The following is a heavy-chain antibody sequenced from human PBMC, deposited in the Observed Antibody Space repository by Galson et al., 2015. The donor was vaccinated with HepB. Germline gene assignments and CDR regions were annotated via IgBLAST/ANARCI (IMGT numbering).Heavy chain of an antibody. Sequence: SLRLSCAASGFTFSAYAMSWVRQAPGKGLEWVSGTSGSGDTTYYADSVKGRFTISRDNSKNTLYLQMNSLRADDTAVYYCAKATNYDFWSGHYNWGQGTLVSVSS. J-gene: IGHJ4*02. D-gene: IGHD3-3*01. V-gene: IGHV3-23*01. CDR3: AKATNYDFWSGHYN. CDR1: GFTFSAYA. CDR2: TSGSGDTT.